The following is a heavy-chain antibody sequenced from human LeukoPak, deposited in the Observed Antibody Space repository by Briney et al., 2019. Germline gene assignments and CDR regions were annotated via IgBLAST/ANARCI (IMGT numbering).Heavy chain of an antibody. CDR2: IYYSGST. Sequence: SETLSLTCTVSGGSISSSSYYWGWIRQPPGKGLEWIGSIYYSGSTYYNPSLKSRVTISVDTSKNQFSLKLSSVTAADTAVYYCASRGYCSSTSCWYYFDYWGQGTLVTVPS. CDR1: GGSISSSSYY. CDR3: ASRGYCSSTSCWYYFDY. J-gene: IGHJ4*02. V-gene: IGHV4-39*01. D-gene: IGHD2-2*03.